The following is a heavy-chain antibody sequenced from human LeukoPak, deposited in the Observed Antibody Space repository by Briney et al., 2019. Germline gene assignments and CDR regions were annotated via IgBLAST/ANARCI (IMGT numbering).Heavy chain of an antibody. CDR2: FDPEDGET. CDR3: ATGPGVNYYDSSGYYRGFFDY. CDR1: GYTLTELS. J-gene: IGHJ4*02. D-gene: IGHD3-22*01. V-gene: IGHV1-24*01. Sequence: GASVKVSCKVSGYTLTELSMHWVRQAPGKGLEWMGGFDPEDGETIYAQKFQGRVTMTEDTSTDTAYMELSSLRSEDTAVYYCATGPGVNYYDSSGYYRGFFDYWGQGTLVTVSS.